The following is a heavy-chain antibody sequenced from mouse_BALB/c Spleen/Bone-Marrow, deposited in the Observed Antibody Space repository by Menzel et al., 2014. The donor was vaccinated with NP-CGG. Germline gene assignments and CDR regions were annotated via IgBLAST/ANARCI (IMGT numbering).Heavy chain of an antibody. CDR1: GFTFTDYY. CDR3: ARDDYGRGY. Sequence: EVKLVESGGGLVQPGGSLRLSCATSGFTFTDYYMSWVRQPPGKALEWLGFIRNKPNGYTTEYSASVKGRFTISRDNSQSILYLQVNTLRAEDSATYYCARDDYGRGYWGQGTTLTVSS. D-gene: IGHD1-1*01. V-gene: IGHV7-3*02. CDR2: IRNKPNGYTT. J-gene: IGHJ2*01.